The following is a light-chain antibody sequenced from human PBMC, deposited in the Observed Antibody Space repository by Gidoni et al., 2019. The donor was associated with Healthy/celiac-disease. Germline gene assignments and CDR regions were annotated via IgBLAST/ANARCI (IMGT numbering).Light chain of an antibody. Sequence: DIQMTQSPSFLSASVGDRVTITCQASQDISNYLTWYQQKPGKAPKLLIYDASNLETGVPSRFSGSGSGTDFTFTISSLQPEDIATYYCQQYDNLPLTFXGXTKVEIK. CDR1: QDISNY. CDR3: QQYDNLPLT. CDR2: DAS. J-gene: IGKJ4*01. V-gene: IGKV1-33*01.